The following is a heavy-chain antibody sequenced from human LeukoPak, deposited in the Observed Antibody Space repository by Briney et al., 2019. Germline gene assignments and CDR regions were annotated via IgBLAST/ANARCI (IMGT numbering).Heavy chain of an antibody. CDR2: IYHSGST. CDR3: ARVGYSYGYALTFLNGMDV. D-gene: IGHD5-18*01. CDR1: GGSISSGNW. J-gene: IGHJ6*02. V-gene: IGHV4-4*02. Sequence: PSETLSLTCAVSGGSISSGNWWSWLRQPPGKGLEWIGEIYHSGSTNYNPSLKSRVTISVDRSKNQFSLKLSSVTAADTAVYYCARVGYSYGYALTFLNGMDVRGQGTTVTVSS.